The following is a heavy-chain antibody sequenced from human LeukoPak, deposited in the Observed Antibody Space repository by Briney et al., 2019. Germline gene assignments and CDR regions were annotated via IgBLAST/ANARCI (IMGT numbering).Heavy chain of an antibody. V-gene: IGHV1-24*01. Sequence: ASVKVSCKVSGYTLSELSMHWVRQTPGKGLEWMGGFNPEDGNTIYAQNFQGRLTMTEDTSTDTAYMELSSLRSEDTAVYYCATDFGYFDWLLIDSWGQGTLVTVSS. CDR3: ATDFGYFDWLLIDS. CDR1: GYTLSELS. CDR2: FNPEDGNT. D-gene: IGHD3-9*01. J-gene: IGHJ4*02.